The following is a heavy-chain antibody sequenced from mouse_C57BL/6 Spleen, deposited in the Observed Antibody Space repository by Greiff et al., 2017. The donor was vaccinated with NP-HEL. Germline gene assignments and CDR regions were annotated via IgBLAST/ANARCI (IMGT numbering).Heavy chain of an antibody. J-gene: IGHJ3*01. CDR3: ARGIFNYDRGGPWFAY. CDR1: GYAFSSYW. CDR2: IYPGDGDT. D-gene: IGHD2-4*01. V-gene: IGHV1-80*01. Sequence: QVQLKQSGAELVKPGASVKISCKASGYAFSSYWMNWVKQRPGKGLEWIGQIYPGDGDTNYNGKFKGKATLTADKSSSTAYMQLSSLTSEDSAVYFCARGIFNYDRGGPWFAYWGQGTLVTVSA.